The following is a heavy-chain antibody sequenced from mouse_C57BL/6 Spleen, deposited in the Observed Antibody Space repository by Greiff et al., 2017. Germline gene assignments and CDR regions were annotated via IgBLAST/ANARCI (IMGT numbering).Heavy chain of an antibody. V-gene: IGHV5-12*01. CDR1: GFTFSDYY. Sequence: EVMLVESGGGLVQPGGSLKLSCAASGFTFSDYYMYWVRQTPEKRLEWVAYISNGGGSTYYPDTVKGRFTISRDNAKNTLYLQMSRLKSEDTAMYYCARRNYPNYFDYWGQGTTLTVSS. J-gene: IGHJ2*01. CDR3: ARRNYPNYFDY. CDR2: ISNGGGST. D-gene: IGHD2-1*01.